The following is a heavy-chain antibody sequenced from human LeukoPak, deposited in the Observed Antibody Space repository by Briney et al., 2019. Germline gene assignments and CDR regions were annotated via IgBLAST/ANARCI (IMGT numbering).Heavy chain of an antibody. D-gene: IGHD2-15*01. CDR1: GYPFIDYY. J-gene: IGHJ3*01. Sequence: ASVKVSCKASGYPFIDYYLHWVRQAPGQGLEWMGCINPNTGDTNSAQNFQGRVIMTRDTSITTAYMELSRLKSDDTALCYCASKGAGHCYDASCMGSFDLWGQGTTVAVSS. CDR2: INPNTGDT. CDR3: ASKGAGHCYDASCMGSFDL. V-gene: IGHV1-2*02.